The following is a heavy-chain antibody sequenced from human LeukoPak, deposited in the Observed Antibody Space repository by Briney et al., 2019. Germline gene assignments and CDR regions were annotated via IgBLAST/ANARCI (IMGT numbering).Heavy chain of an antibody. J-gene: IGHJ4*02. D-gene: IGHD3-10*01. Sequence: GGSLRLSCAASGFTFDDYGMSWVRQAPGKGLEWVSGINWNGGSTGYADSVKGRFTISRDNAKNSLYLQMNSLRAEDTALYYCARDGLTYYYGSGSLDYWGQGTLVTVSS. CDR3: ARDGLTYYYGSGSLDY. V-gene: IGHV3-20*04. CDR1: GFTFDDYG. CDR2: INWNGGST.